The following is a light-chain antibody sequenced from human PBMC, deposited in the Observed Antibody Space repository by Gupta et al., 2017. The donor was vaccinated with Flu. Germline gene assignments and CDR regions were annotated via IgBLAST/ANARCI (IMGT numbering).Light chain of an antibody. CDR1: SRDVGNYNY. V-gene: IGLV2-14*03. CDR2: DVS. Sequence: QSALTQPAPASGSPVQSITISCTGTSRDVGNYNYVSWYQQHPGKTPKLMIYDVSNRPAGIANRFSGSKAGNTASLTISGRKEEDEADYYGGTYTSSSSYLFGTGTKVSVL. CDR3: GTYTSSSSYL. J-gene: IGLJ1*01.